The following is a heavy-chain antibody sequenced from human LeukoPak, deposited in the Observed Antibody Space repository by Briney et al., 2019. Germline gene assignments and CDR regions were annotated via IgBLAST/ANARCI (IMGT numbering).Heavy chain of an antibody. CDR1: GFTFSSYG. CDR2: ISYDGSNK. V-gene: IGHV3-30*18. Sequence: GGSLRLSCAASGFTFSSYGMHWVRQAPGKGLEWAAVISYDGSNKYYADSVKGRFTISRDSSKNTLYLQMNSLRAEDTAVYYCAKPALGYCSSTSCSESHFDCWGQGTLVTVSS. CDR3: AKPALGYCSSTSCSESHFDC. D-gene: IGHD2-2*01. J-gene: IGHJ4*02.